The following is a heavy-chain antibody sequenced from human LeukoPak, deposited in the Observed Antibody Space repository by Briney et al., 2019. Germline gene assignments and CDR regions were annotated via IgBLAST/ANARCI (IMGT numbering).Heavy chain of an antibody. J-gene: IGHJ1*01. V-gene: IGHV4-39*01. Sequence: SETLSLTCTVSGGSISSSSYYWGWIRQPPGKGLEWIGSIYYSGSTYYNPSLKSRVTISVDTSKNQFSLKLSSVTAADTAVYYCARLIVAGTAEYFQRWGQGTLVTVSS. CDR3: ARLIVAGTAEYFQR. CDR1: GGSISSSSYY. D-gene: IGHD6-19*01. CDR2: IYYSGST.